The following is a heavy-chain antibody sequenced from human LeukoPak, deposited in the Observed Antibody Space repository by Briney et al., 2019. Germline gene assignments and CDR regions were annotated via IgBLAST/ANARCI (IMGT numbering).Heavy chain of an antibody. J-gene: IGHJ4*02. CDR2: ISAYNVKT. V-gene: IGHV1-18*01. CDR1: GYTFTSYV. D-gene: IGHD3-22*01. Sequence: ASVKGSCKASGYTFTSYVIRWVRQAPRQRLEWMGWISAYNVKTNNAQKLPGRVTMTPDTSTSTAYMELRSLRSDDTAVYYCAGGTETYYYDSSGQASVYGGQGTRVTVPS. CDR3: AGGTETYYYDSSGQASVY.